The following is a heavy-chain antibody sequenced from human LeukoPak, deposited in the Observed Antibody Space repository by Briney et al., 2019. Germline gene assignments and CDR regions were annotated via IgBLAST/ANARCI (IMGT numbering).Heavy chain of an antibody. CDR2: LSGGGGT. CDR1: GFTFSSYV. CDR3: AKGSAAARPYYFDC. D-gene: IGHD6-6*01. Sequence: PGGSLRLSCAASGFTFSSYVMSWVRQAPGKELEWVSALSGGGGTYYADSVKGRFTISRDNSKNTLYLRMNSLRVEDTAVYYCAKGSAAARPYYFDCWGQGTLVTVSS. J-gene: IGHJ4*02. V-gene: IGHV3-23*01.